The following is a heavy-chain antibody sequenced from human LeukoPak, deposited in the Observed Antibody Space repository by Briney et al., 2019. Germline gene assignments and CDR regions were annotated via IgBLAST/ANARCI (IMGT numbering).Heavy chain of an antibody. Sequence: GGSLRLSCAASGFTVSSNYMSWVRQAPGKGLEWVSVIYSGGSTYYADSVKGRFTISRDNSKNTLYLQMNSLRAEDTAVYYCARHYGGNFYDAFDIWGQGIMVTVSS. V-gene: IGHV3-53*01. D-gene: IGHD4-23*01. J-gene: IGHJ3*02. CDR1: GFTVSSNY. CDR2: IYSGGST. CDR3: ARHYGGNFYDAFDI.